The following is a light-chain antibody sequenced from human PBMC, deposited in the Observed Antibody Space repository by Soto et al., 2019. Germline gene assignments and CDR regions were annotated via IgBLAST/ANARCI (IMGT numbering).Light chain of an antibody. V-gene: IGKV1-5*01. CDR3: QQYNSYST. CDR2: DAS. CDR1: QSISSW. J-gene: IGKJ1*01. Sequence: DIQMTQSPSTLSASVGYRFTITCRASQSISSWLAWYQQKPWKAPKLLIYDASSLESGVPSRFSGSGSGTEFTLTISSLQPDDFATYYCQQYNSYSTFGQGTTGDIK.